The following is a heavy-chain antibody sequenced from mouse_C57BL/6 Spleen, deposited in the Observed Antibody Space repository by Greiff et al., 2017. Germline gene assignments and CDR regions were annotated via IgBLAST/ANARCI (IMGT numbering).Heavy chain of an antibody. V-gene: IGHV5-9*01. J-gene: IGHJ2*01. CDR1: GFTFSSYT. D-gene: IGHD1-1*01. CDR3: ARHPLYYGSSYNY. CDR2: ISGGGGNT. Sequence: EVKLVESGGGLVKPGGSLKLSCAASGFTFSSYTMSWVRQTPEKRLEWVATISGGGGNTYYPDSVKGRFTISRDNAKNTLYLQMSSLRSEGTALYYCARHPLYYGSSYNYWGQGTTLTVSS.